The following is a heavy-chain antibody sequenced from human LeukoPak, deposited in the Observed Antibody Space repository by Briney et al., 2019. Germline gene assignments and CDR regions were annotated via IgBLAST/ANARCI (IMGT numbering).Heavy chain of an antibody. D-gene: IGHD5-18*01. V-gene: IGHV3-23*01. J-gene: IGHJ4*02. CDR1: GITLSNYG. Sequence: PGGSLRLSCAVSGITLSNYGMSWVRQAPGKGLEWVAGLSGSGGGTNYADSVQGRFTISRDNSKNTLYLQMNSLRAEDTAVYYCAKSGYSYGNGIYYFDYWGQGTLVTVSS. CDR3: AKSGYSYGNGIYYFDY. CDR2: LSGSGGGT.